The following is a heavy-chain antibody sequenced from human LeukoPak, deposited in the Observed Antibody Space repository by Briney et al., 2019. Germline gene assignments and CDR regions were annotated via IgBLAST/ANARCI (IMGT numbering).Heavy chain of an antibody. CDR2: IYYSGST. CDR3: ARDRFTNHFDH. V-gene: IGHV4-59*01. Sequence: SETLSLTCTVSGGSISSYYWSWIQQPPGKGLEWIGYIYYSGSTNYNPSLKSRVTISVDTSKNQFSLKLSSVTAADTAVYYCARDRFTNHFDHWGQGTLVTVSS. CDR1: GGSISSYY. D-gene: IGHD3-3*01. J-gene: IGHJ4*02.